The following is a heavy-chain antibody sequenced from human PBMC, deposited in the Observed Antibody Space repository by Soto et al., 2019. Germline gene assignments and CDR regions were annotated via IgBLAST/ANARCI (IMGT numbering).Heavy chain of an antibody. V-gene: IGHV4-39*01. CDR3: ARRYGGVGAIHHRSSKPYYGMDV. D-gene: IGHD1-26*01. Sequence: QLQLQESGPGLVKPSETLSLTCTVSGGSISSSSYYWGWIRQPPGKGLEWIGSIYYSGSTYYNPSLQTRVTISVDTSKNQFSLKLSSVTAADTAVYYCARRYGGVGAIHHRSSKPYYGMDVWGQGTTVTVSS. CDR2: IYYSGST. J-gene: IGHJ6*02. CDR1: GGSISSSSYY.